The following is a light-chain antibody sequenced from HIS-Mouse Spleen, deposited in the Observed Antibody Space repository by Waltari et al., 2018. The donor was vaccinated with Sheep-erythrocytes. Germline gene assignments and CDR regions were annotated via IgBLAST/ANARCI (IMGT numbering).Light chain of an antibody. CDR2: AAS. CDR3: QQYYSYPYT. CDR1: QGISSY. J-gene: IGKJ2*01. Sequence: AIRMTQSPSSFSASTGDRVTITWRASQGISSYLAWYQQKPGKAPKLLIYAASTLQSGLPSRFSGSGSGTDFTLTISCLQSEDFATYYCQQYYSYPYTFGQGTKLEIK. V-gene: IGKV1-8*01.